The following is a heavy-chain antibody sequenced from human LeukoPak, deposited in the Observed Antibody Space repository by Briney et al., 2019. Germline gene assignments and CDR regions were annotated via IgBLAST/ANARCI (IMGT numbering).Heavy chain of an antibody. D-gene: IGHD6-19*01. CDR1: GFTFSSYG. Sequence: GGSLRLPCAASGFTFSSYGMSWVRQAPGKGLEWVSAISGSGGSTYYADSVKGRFTISRDNSKNTLYLQMNSLRAEDTAVYYCAKGTQSIAVAGLDYWGQGTLVTVSS. V-gene: IGHV3-23*01. CDR3: AKGTQSIAVAGLDY. CDR2: ISGSGGST. J-gene: IGHJ4*02.